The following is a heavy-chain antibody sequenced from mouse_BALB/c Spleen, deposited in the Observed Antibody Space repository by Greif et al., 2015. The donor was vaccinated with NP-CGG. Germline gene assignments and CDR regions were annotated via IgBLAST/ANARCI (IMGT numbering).Heavy chain of an antibody. V-gene: IGHV7-3*02. Sequence: EVKLMESGGGLVQPGGSLRLSCATSGFTFTDYYMSWVRQPPGKALEWLGFIRNKANGYTTEYSASVKGRFTTSRDNSQSILYLQMNTLRAEDSATYYCARDYRGDYWGQGTTLTVSS. CDR1: GFTFTDYY. CDR2: IRNKANGYTT. CDR3: ARDYRGDY. J-gene: IGHJ2*01.